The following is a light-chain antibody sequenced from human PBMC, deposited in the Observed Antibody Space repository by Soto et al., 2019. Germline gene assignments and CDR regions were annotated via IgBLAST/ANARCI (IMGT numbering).Light chain of an antibody. J-gene: IGKJ4*01. CDR2: DAS. CDR3: QQYDSTPLT. CDR1: QSVSSSY. Sequence: EIVLTQSPGTLSLSPGERVTLSCRASQSVSSSYLAWYQQKPGQAPRLLIHDASSRATGIPDRFSGSGSGTDFTLTISRLEPEDFAVYYCQQYDSTPLTFGGWTKVEIK. V-gene: IGKV3-20*01.